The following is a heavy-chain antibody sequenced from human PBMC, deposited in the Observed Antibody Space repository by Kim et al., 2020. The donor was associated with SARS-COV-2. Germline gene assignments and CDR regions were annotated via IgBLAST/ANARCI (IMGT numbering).Heavy chain of an antibody. V-gene: IGHV4-39*01. J-gene: IGHJ4*02. CDR1: GGSISSSSYY. D-gene: IGHD3-16*02. Sequence: SETLSLTCTVSGGSISSSSYYWGWIRQPPGKGLEWIGSIYYSGSTYYNPSLKSRVTISVDTSKNQFSLKLSSVTAADTAVYYCATPLTDYDYVWGSYRHDFGYWGQGTLVTVSS. CDR2: IYYSGST. CDR3: ATPLTDYDYVWGSYRHDFGY.